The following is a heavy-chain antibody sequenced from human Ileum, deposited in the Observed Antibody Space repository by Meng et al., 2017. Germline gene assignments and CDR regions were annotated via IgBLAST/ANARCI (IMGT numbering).Heavy chain of an antibody. J-gene: IGHJ4*02. D-gene: IGHD3-3*01. Sequence: QVRLVESGGGLVKPGGSLRVSCAASGFTFRYYYMTWIRQAPGKGLGWVAHISGSGDTVYYADALKGRFTISRDNARNLLYLQTDSLRADDTAVYYCARSDFWSGKVFDYWGQGTLVTVSS. CDR2: ISGSGDTV. V-gene: IGHV3-11*01. CDR3: ARSDFWSGKVFDY. CDR1: GFTFRYYY.